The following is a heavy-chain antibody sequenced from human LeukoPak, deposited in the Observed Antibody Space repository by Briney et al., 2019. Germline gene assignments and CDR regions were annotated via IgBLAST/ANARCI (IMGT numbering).Heavy chain of an antibody. CDR1: GFTFSSYS. V-gene: IGHV3-21*01. D-gene: IGHD1-26*01. Sequence: GGSLRLSCAASGFTFSSYSMNWVRQAPGKGLEWVSSISSSRSNIYYADSVKGRFTISRDNAKNSLYLQMNRLRAEDTAVYYCARIEGSYYFDYWGQGTLVTVSS. J-gene: IGHJ4*02. CDR3: ARIEGSYYFDY. CDR2: ISSSRSNI.